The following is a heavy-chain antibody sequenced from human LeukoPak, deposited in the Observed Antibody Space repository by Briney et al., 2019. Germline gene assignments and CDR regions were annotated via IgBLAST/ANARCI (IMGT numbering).Heavy chain of an antibody. V-gene: IGHV1-8*01. J-gene: IGHJ4*02. CDR1: GYTFTSYV. Sequence: GSSVKVSCKASGYTFTSYVINGVRQATGQGLEGMGWMNPNSGKTGYAQKFQGRVNMPRNTSIIKAYMEMRGQRAVYSCVNYRARSGGRFCFDHWGQGTLVTVSS. CDR3: ARSGGRFCFDH. CDR2: MNPNSGKT. D-gene: IGHD2-15*01.